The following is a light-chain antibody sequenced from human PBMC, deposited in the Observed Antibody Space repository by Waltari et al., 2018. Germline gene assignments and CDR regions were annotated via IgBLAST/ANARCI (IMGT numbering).Light chain of an antibody. J-gene: IGLJ3*02. V-gene: IGLV3-25*03. CDR1: TLSKEY. CDR3: QSPSSSGSYHWL. Sequence: SYELTQPPPVAVSPGPTVRITCSGGTLSKEYACWYQQKPGQAPILLIYKDTKRPSGIPERFSGSTSGTTVTLTITGVQAEDEAAYYCQSPSSSGSYHWLFGGGTKLTVL. CDR2: KDT.